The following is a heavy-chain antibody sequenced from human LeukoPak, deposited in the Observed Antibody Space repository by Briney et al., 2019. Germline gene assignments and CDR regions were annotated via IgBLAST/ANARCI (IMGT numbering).Heavy chain of an antibody. J-gene: IGHJ1*01. V-gene: IGHV3-30*15. CDR3: ARECFPLWIDGPFLSVGF. Sequence: PGGSLRLSCAASGFTFYTYAVRWVRQAPGKGLEWVAFISHDGDNAFYADSVKGRLTISRDNARNTLFPQMGSLRPDDTAVYYCARECFPLWIDGPFLSVGFWGQGSLVTVSS. D-gene: IGHD1-1*01. CDR2: ISHDGDNA. CDR1: GFTFYTYA.